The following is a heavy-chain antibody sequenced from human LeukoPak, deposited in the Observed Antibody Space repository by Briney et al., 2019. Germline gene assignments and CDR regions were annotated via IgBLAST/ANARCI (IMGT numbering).Heavy chain of an antibody. CDR1: GFTFSTYN. D-gene: IGHD4-23*01. CDR3: TTDRWELGY. J-gene: IGHJ4*02. CDR2: ISGSGGST. V-gene: IGHV3-23*01. Sequence: GGSLRLSCAASGFTFSTYNMNWVRQAPGKGLEWVSAISGSGGSTYYADSVRGRFTISRDNSKNTLYLQMNSLKTEDTAVYYCTTDRWELGYWGQGTLVTVSS.